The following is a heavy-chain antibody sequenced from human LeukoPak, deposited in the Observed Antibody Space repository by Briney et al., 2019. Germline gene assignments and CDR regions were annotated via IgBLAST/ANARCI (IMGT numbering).Heavy chain of an antibody. CDR2: IYYSGST. Sequence: SETLSLTCTVSGGSISSYYWSWIRQPPGKGLEWIGYIYYSGSTNYNPSLKSRVTISVDTSKNQFSLRLSSVTAADTAVYYCARGYYDSSGYYPVQLPADYWGQGTLVTVSS. V-gene: IGHV4-59*01. J-gene: IGHJ4*02. CDR1: GGSISSYY. CDR3: ARGYYDSSGYYPVQLPADY. D-gene: IGHD3-22*01.